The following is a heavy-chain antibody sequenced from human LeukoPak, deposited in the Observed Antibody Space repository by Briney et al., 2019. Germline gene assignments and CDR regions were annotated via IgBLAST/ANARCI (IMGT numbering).Heavy chain of an antibody. Sequence: GGSLRLSCAASGFTFGDYGMSWVRQAPGKGLEWVSGVSWNDGTTGYADSVKGRFTISRDNAKNTLYLQMNSLRAEDRAVYYCAKDRVGYSSGYYGVDVWGQGTTVTVSS. CDR3: AKDRVGYSSGYYGVDV. D-gene: IGHD6-19*01. J-gene: IGHJ6*02. V-gene: IGHV3-20*04. CDR1: GFTFGDYG. CDR2: VSWNDGTT.